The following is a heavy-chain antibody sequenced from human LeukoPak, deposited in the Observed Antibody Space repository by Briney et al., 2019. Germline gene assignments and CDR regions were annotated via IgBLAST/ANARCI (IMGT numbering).Heavy chain of an antibody. CDR2: ISSSSSYI. CDR1: GFTFSSYS. V-gene: IGHV3-21*01. Sequence: GGSLRLSCAASGFTFSSYSMNWVRQAPGKGLEWVSSISSSSSYIYYADSVKGRFTISRDNAKNSLYLQMNNLRAEDTAVYYCARGGELLRPADYWGQGTLVTVSS. J-gene: IGHJ4*02. D-gene: IGHD1-26*01. CDR3: ARGGELLRPADY.